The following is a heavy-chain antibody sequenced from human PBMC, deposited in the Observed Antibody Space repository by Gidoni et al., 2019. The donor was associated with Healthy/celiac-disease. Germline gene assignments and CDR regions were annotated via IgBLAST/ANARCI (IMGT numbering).Heavy chain of an antibody. D-gene: IGHD3-22*01. Sequence: QVQLQQWGAGLLKPSETLSLTCAVYGGSFSGYYWSWIRQPPGKGLEWIGEINHSGSTNYNPSLKSRVTISVDTSKNQFSLKLSSVTAADTAVYYCAITYYYDSSGYRNDYWGQGTLVTVSS. V-gene: IGHV4-34*01. CDR1: GGSFSGYY. J-gene: IGHJ4*02. CDR2: INHSGST. CDR3: AITYYYDSSGYRNDY.